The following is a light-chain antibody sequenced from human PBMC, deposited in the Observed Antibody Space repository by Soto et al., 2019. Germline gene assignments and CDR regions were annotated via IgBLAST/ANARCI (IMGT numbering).Light chain of an antibody. CDR1: QSVSTN. CDR3: QQNNKWPWT. Sequence: EILMTQSPATLSVSPGERATLSCRASQSVSTNLAWYQQRPGQTPRLLIYGASTRATGVPARFSGSGSGTEFTLTISRLQSEDFAVYFCQQNNKWPWTFGPGTKVQVK. CDR2: GAS. V-gene: IGKV3-15*01. J-gene: IGKJ1*01.